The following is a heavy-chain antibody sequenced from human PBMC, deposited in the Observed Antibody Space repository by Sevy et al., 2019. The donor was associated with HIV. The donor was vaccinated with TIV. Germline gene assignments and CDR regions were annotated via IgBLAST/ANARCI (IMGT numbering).Heavy chain of an antibody. Sequence: GGSLRLSCAASGFTFSSYSMNWVRQAPGKGLEWVSSISSSSSYIYYADSVKGRFTISRDNAKNSLYLQMNSLRAEDKAVYYCARGGYRGSPLDAFVIWGQGTMVTVSS. V-gene: IGHV3-21*01. CDR2: ISSSSSYI. J-gene: IGHJ3*02. D-gene: IGHD1-26*01. CDR1: GFTFSSYS. CDR3: ARGGYRGSPLDAFVI.